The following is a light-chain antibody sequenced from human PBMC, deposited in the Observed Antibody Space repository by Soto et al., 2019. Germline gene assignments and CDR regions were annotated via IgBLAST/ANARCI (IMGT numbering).Light chain of an antibody. CDR1: SSDVGSYTS. CDR2: DVR. V-gene: IGLV2-14*03. CDR3: SSYTTSSTV. Sequence: QSALPQPASVSGSPGQSITISCTGASSDVGSYTSVSWYQHHPGKAPKLIIYDVRNRPSGLSDRFSGSKSGNTASLTISGLQAEDEADYYCSSYTTSSTVFGGGTKLTVL. J-gene: IGLJ2*01.